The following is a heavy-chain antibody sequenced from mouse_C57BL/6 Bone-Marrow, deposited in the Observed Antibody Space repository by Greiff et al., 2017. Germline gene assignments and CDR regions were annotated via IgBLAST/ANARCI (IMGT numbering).Heavy chain of an antibody. CDR3: ARIYYYGSSYAMDY. J-gene: IGHJ4*01. CDR2: ISNGGGST. CDR1: GFTFSDYY. Sequence: EVKLVESGGGLVQPGGSLKLSCAASGFTFSDYYMYWVRQTPEKRLEWVAYISNGGGSTYYPDTVKGRFTISRDNAKNTLYLQMSRLKSEATAMYYCARIYYYGSSYAMDYWGQGTSVTVSS. V-gene: IGHV5-12*01. D-gene: IGHD1-1*01.